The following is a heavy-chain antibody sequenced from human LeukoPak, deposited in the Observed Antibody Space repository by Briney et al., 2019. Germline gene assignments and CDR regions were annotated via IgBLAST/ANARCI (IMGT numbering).Heavy chain of an antibody. V-gene: IGHV3-64*01. J-gene: IGHJ6*03. Sequence: GGSLRLXCAASGFTFSSYAMHWVRQAPGKGLEYVSAISSNGGSTYYANSVKGRFTISRDNSKNTLYLQMGSLRAEDMAVYYCARDGGYCSSTSCLGGYYYYYYYMDVWGKGTTVTVSS. D-gene: IGHD2-2*01. CDR1: GFTFSSYA. CDR3: ARDGGYCSSTSCLGGYYYYYYYMDV. CDR2: ISSNGGST.